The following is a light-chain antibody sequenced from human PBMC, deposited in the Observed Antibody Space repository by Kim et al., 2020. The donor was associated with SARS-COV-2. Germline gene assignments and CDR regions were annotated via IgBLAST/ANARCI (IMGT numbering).Light chain of an antibody. CDR2: AAF. CDR3: QQYNTWYT. J-gene: IGKJ2*01. V-gene: IGKV3-15*01. CDR1: QTVSSD. Sequence: EIVMTQSPATPSVSPGERVTLSCRSSQTVSSDLAWYQQKPGQAPRLLIYAAFNRAPGVPVRFSGSGSGTEFTLTISSLQSEDFAVYFCQQYNTWYTFGQGTKLEI.